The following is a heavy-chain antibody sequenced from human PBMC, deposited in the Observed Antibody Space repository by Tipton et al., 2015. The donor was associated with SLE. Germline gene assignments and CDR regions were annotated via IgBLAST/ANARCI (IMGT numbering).Heavy chain of an antibody. D-gene: IGHD3-22*01. CDR1: GFMFNSYA. V-gene: IGHV3-48*03. CDR3: ARSLDSSGTFDY. CDR2: ISSSGSTI. J-gene: IGHJ4*02. Sequence: SLRLSCAASGFMFNSYAMNWVRQAPGKGLEWVSYISSSGSTIYYADSVKGRFTISRDNAKNSLYLQMNSLRAEDTAVYYCARSLDSSGTFDYWGQGTLVTVSS.